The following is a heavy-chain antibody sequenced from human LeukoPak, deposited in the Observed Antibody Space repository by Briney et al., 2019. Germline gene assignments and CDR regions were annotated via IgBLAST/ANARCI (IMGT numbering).Heavy chain of an antibody. CDR3: ARSGRRAAGPDY. Sequence: ASVKVSCKAYGYTFMSHGISWVRQAPGQGLEWMGWISGSSSNTNYAQRLQGRVTMTTDTSTTTAYMELRSLRSDDTAVYYCARSGRRAAGPDYWGQGTLVTVSS. J-gene: IGHJ4*02. D-gene: IGHD6-13*01. CDR1: GYTFMSHG. CDR2: ISGSSSNT. V-gene: IGHV1-18*01.